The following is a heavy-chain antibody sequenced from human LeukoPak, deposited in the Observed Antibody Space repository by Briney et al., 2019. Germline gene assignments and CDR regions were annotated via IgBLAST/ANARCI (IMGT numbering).Heavy chain of an antibody. CDR2: IYTSGST. V-gene: IGHV4-4*07. J-gene: IGHJ4*02. CDR3: ARGPDYYGSGSGSYYFDY. D-gene: IGHD3-10*01. Sequence: PSETLSLTCTVSGGSIGSYYWSWIRQPAGKGLEWIGRIYTSGSTNYNPSLKSRVTMSVDTSKNQFSLKLSSVTAADTAVYYCARGPDYYGSGSGSYYFDYWGQGTLVTVSS. CDR1: GGSIGSYY.